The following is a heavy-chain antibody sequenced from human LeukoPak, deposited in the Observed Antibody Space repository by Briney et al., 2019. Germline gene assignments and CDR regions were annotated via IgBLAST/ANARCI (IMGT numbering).Heavy chain of an antibody. Sequence: SQTLSLTCTVSGGSISSGSYYWSWIRQPAGKGLEWIGRIYTSGSTNYNPSLKSRVTISVDTSKNQFSLKLSFVTAADTAVYYCATSDRYSHFDYWGQGTLVTVSS. CDR3: ATSDRYSHFDY. D-gene: IGHD2-15*01. J-gene: IGHJ4*02. V-gene: IGHV4-61*02. CDR2: IYTSGST. CDR1: GGSISSGSYY.